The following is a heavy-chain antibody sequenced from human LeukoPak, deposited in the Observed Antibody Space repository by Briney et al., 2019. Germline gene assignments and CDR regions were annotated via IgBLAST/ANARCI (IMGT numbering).Heavy chain of an antibody. V-gene: IGHV3-53*01. D-gene: IGHD2-2*02. CDR2: IYTDGST. CDR3: AKERYCSSISCYTGDY. J-gene: IGHJ4*02. CDR1: GFTVSNSY. Sequence: GGSLRLSCAASGFTVSNSYLSWVRQAPGKGLEWVSVIYTDGSTYYAGSAKGRFTISRDNSKNTLYLQMNSLRVEDTAVYYCAKERYCSSISCYTGDYWGQGTLVTVSS.